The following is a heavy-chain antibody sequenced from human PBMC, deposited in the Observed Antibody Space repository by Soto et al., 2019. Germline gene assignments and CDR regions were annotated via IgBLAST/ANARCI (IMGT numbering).Heavy chain of an antibody. CDR1: GFTFSSYG. CDR3: AIPLWIWAYCGGDCRGAFDI. V-gene: IGHV3-30*03. J-gene: IGHJ3*02. D-gene: IGHD2-21*02. CDR2: ISYDGSNK. Sequence: QVHLVESGGGVVQPGRSLRLFCAASGFTFSSYGMHWVRQAPGKGLEWVAVISYDGSNKYYADSVKGRFTISRDNSKNKLYLQMNSLRAEDTAVYYCAIPLWIWAYCGGDCRGAFDIWGQGTMVTVSS.